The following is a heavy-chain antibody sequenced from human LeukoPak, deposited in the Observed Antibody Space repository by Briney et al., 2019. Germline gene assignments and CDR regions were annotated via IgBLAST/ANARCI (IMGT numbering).Heavy chain of an antibody. CDR2: IYYSGST. CDR1: GGSTSSYY. CDR3: ARLVTEYGDYATYYYYYMDV. V-gene: IGHV4-59*08. J-gene: IGHJ6*03. D-gene: IGHD4-17*01. Sequence: SETLSLTCTVSGGSTSSYYWSWIRQPPGKGLEWIGYIYYSGSTNYNPSLKSRVTISVDTSKNQFSLKLSSVTAADTAVYYCARLVTEYGDYATYYYYYMDVWGKGTTVTISS.